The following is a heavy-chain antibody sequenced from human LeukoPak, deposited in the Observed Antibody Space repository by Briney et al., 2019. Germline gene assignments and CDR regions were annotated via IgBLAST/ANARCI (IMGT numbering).Heavy chain of an antibody. CDR2: IFHSANT. V-gene: IGHV4-39*06. Sequence: PSETLSLTCTVSGGSISSSSYYWGWIRQPPGKGLEWIGSIFHSANTYYNPSLKSRVTISVDTSKNQFPLKMSSVTAADTAVYYCARDPSNSAFKGMQGGDYWGQGTLVTVSS. D-gene: IGHD3-16*01. J-gene: IGHJ4*02. CDR1: GGSISSSSYY. CDR3: ARDPSNSAFKGMQGGDY.